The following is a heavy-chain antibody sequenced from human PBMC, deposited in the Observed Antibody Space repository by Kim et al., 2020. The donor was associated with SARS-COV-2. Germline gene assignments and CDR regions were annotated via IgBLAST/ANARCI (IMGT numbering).Heavy chain of an antibody. V-gene: IGHV3-23*01. CDR3: TGSRGGLRFHSFDY. D-gene: IGHD5-12*01. CDR2: ISDSGVTT. Sequence: GGSLRLSCAASEFPFNTYAMSWVRQAPGRGLEWVSAISDSGVTTFYADSVKGRFTISRDNSKNTLFLHMNSLRVEDTAVYYGTGSRGGLRFHSFDYWGQGTLVTVSS. CDR1: EFPFNTYA. J-gene: IGHJ4*02.